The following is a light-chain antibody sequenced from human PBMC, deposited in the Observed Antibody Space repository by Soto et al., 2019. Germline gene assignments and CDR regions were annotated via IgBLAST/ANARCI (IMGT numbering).Light chain of an antibody. CDR3: QQYNNWPPIT. V-gene: IGKV3D-15*01. CDR1: QSVSSSY. CDR2: DAS. Sequence: EIVLTQSPGTLSLSPGERATLSCRAIQSVSSSYLAWYQQKPGQAPRLLIYDASTRATGIPARFSGSGSGTEFTLTISSLQSEDSAVYYCQQYNNWPPITFGQGTRLEIK. J-gene: IGKJ5*01.